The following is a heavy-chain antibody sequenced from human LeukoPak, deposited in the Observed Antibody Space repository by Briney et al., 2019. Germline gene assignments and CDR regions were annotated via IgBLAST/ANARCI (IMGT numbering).Heavy chain of an antibody. CDR2: IYYSGST. CDR3: ARLPSPYSYGEG. V-gene: IGHV4-38-2*02. Sequence: PSETLSLTCTVSGYSISSGYYWGWIRQPPGKGLEWIGSIYYSGSTYNNPSLKSRVTISVDTSKNQFSLKLSSVTAADTAVYYCARLPSPYSYGEGWGQGTLVTVSS. J-gene: IGHJ4*02. CDR1: GYSISSGYY. D-gene: IGHD5-18*01.